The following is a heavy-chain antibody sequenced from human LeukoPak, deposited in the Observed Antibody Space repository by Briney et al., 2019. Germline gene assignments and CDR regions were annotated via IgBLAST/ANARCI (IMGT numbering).Heavy chain of an antibody. CDR2: ISGSGGST. CDR3: ARDRAYCSGDYCYFFYYMDV. Sequence: PGGSLRLSCPSFGSTFSSSAMSWVRQAPGRGLQWVSAISGSGGSTYYADSVKGRFTISRDNSKNTLYLQMNSLRAEDTAVYYCARDRAYCSGDYCYFFYYMDVWGKGTTVTVSS. V-gene: IGHV3-23*01. CDR1: GSTFSSSA. D-gene: IGHD2-15*01. J-gene: IGHJ6*03.